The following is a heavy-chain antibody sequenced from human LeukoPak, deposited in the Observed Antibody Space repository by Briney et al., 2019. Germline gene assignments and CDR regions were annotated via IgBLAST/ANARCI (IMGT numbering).Heavy chain of an antibody. Sequence: PSETLSLTCTVSGGSISSYYWSWIRQPAGKGLEWIGRIYTSGSTNYNPSLKSRVTMSVDTSKNQFSLKLSSVTAADTAVYYCARDRYNWNSNDAFDIWGQGTMVTVSS. CDR2: IYTSGST. J-gene: IGHJ3*02. CDR3: ARDRYNWNSNDAFDI. CDR1: GGSISSYY. V-gene: IGHV4-4*07. D-gene: IGHD1-7*01.